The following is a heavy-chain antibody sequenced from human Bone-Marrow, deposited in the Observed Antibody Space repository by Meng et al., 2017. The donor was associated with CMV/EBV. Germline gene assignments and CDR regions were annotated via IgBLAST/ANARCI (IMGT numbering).Heavy chain of an antibody. D-gene: IGHD2-15*01. Sequence: SETLSLTCTVSGGSISSSSYYWGWIRQPPGKGLEWIGYIYYSGSTYYNPSLKSRVTISGDTSKNQFSLRLTSVTAADTAVYYCAIGRYCSGGSCYSEDYWGQGKRVNGAS. CDR2: IYYSGST. V-gene: IGHV4-39*07. J-gene: IGHJ4*02. CDR1: GGSISSSSYY. CDR3: AIGRYCSGGSCYSEDY.